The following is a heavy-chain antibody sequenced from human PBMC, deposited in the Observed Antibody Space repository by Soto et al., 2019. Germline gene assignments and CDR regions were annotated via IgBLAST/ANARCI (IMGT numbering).Heavy chain of an antibody. V-gene: IGHV3-23*01. J-gene: IGHJ4*02. D-gene: IGHD6-19*01. Sequence: GGSLRLSCAASGFTFSSYAMSWVRQAPGKGLEWVSDISGSGGSTYYADSVKGRFTNSRDNSKNTLYLQMTSLRAEDTAVYYCAKKGGWPFDSWGQGTLVTVSS. CDR1: GFTFSSYA. CDR3: AKKGGWPFDS. CDR2: ISGSGGST.